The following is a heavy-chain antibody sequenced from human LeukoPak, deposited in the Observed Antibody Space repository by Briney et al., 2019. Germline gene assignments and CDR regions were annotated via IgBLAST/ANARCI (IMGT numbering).Heavy chain of an antibody. CDR2: IIPIFGTA. D-gene: IGHD2-15*01. CDR3: ARGRPSLGYCSGGSCYYFDY. J-gene: IGHJ4*02. CDR1: GGTFSSYA. V-gene: IGHV1-69*06. Sequence: ASVKVSCKASGGTFSSYAISWVRQAPGQGLEWMGGIIPIFGTANYAQKFQGRVTITADKSTSTAYVELSSLRSEDTAVYCCARGRPSLGYCSGGSCYYFDYWGQGTLVTVSS.